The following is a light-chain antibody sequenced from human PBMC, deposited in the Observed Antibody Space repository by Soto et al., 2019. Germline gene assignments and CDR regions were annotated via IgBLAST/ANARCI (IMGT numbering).Light chain of an antibody. J-gene: IGLJ1*01. CDR2: GVT. CDR3: GTWDSGLGAYV. Sequence: QSVLTQPASVSGSPGQSLTISCTGTTSDIGFYDYVSWYQQYPGKAPKLLIYGVTIRPSGISNRFSGSKSGSTASLTISGLRDEDEADYYCGTWDSGLGAYVFATGTKVTVL. V-gene: IGLV2-14*01. CDR1: TSDIGFYDY.